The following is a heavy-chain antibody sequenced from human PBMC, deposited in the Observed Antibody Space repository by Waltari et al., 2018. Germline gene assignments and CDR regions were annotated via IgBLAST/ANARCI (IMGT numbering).Heavy chain of an antibody. J-gene: IGHJ5*02. D-gene: IGHD6-19*01. CDR3: ARGSSGRGNWFDP. V-gene: IGHV1-2*02. Sequence: QVNLVQSGAEVKNPGASVTVSCKASGYTFTGYYMPWVRQAPGQGLEWMGWISPHSAGTNCAQKFQGRVTMTRDTSISTAYMELTRLRSDDTAVYYCARGSSGRGNWFDPWGQGTLVTVSS. CDR2: ISPHSAGT. CDR1: GYTFTGYY.